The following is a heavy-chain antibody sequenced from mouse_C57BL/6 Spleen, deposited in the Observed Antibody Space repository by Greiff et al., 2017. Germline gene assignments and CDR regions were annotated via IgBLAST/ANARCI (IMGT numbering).Heavy chain of an antibody. CDR3: ARSDYHAMDY. CDR1: GYAFSSYW. CDR2: IYHGDGDT. J-gene: IGHJ4*01. V-gene: IGHV1-80*01. Sequence: VQLQESGAELVKPGASVKISCKASGYAFSSYWMNWVKQRPGKGLEWIGQIYHGDGDTHYNGKFKGKATLTADKSSSTTYMQLSSLTSEDSAVYFCARSDYHAMDYWGQGTSVTVAS.